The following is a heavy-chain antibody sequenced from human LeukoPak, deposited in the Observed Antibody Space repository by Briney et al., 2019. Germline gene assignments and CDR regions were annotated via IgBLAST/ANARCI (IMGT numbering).Heavy chain of an antibody. V-gene: IGHV4-34*01. CDR1: GGSFSGYY. CDR3: ARKRFIAAGGFDP. J-gene: IGHJ5*02. D-gene: IGHD6-6*01. Sequence: SETLSLTCAVYGGSFSGYYWSWIRQPPGKGLEWIGEINHSGSTNYNPSLKSRVTISVDTSKNQFSLKLSSVTAADTAVYYCARKRFIAAGGFDPWGQGTLVTVSS. CDR2: INHSGST.